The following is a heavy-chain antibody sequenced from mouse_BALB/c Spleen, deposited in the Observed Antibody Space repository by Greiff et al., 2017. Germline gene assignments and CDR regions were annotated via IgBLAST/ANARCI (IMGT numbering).Heavy chain of an antibody. Sequence: QVQLQQPGAELVMPGASVKMSCKASGYTFTDYWMHWVKQRPGQGLEWIGAIDTSDSYTSYNQKFKGKATLTVDESSSTAYMQLSSLTSEDSAVYYCARSLSTTVVDYAMDYWGQGTSVTVSS. D-gene: IGHD1-1*01. CDR1: GYTFTDYW. CDR3: ARSLSTTVVDYAMDY. CDR2: IDTSDSYT. V-gene: IGHV1-69*01. J-gene: IGHJ4*01.